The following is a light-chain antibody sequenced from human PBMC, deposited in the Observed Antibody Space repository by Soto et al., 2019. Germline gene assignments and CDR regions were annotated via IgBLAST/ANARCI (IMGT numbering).Light chain of an antibody. J-gene: IGKJ4*01. CDR1: QSISSH. CDR2: AAS. Sequence: DIQVTQSPSSLSASVGDRVTITCRASQSISSHLNWYQQKPGKAPRPLIFAASRLQSGVPSRFRGGGSGTAFTLTITSLEPEDFATYYCQQNYNAPRTFGGGTKVEIK. CDR3: QQNYNAPRT. V-gene: IGKV1-39*01.